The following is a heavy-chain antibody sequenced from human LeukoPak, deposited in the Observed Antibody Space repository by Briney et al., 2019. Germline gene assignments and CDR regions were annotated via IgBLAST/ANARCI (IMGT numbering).Heavy chain of an antibody. D-gene: IGHD1-20*01. CDR3: ARELITGTSYWFDP. J-gene: IGHJ5*02. CDR2: INPNSGGT. Sequence: ASVKVSCKASGYTFTGYYMHWVRQAPGQGLEWMGWINPNSGGTNYAQKFQGRVTMTRDTSISTAYMELSRLRSDDTAVYYCARELITGTSYWFDPWGQETLVTVSS. V-gene: IGHV1-2*02. CDR1: GYTFTGYY.